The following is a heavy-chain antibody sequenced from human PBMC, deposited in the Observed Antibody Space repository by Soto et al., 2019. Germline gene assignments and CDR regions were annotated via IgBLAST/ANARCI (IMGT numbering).Heavy chain of an antibody. Sequence: ASVKVSCKASGYTFTGFYIHWVRQAPGQGLEYMGCISPKSGGTNYAQKFQGRVTMTIDTSISTAYMELSRLRSDDTAVYYCARDFRRYYVQHLYGMDVWGQGTTVTVSS. CDR3: ARDFRRYYVQHLYGMDV. V-gene: IGHV1-2*02. J-gene: IGHJ6*02. D-gene: IGHD3-10*02. CDR2: ISPKSGGT. CDR1: GYTFTGFY.